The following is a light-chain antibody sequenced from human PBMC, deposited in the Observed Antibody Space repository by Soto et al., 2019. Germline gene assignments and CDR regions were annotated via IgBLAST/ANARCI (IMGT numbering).Light chain of an antibody. Sequence: EIVMTQSPATLYVSPGETATLSCRASQSVSSYLAWYQRKPGQAPRLLISGASTRAAGIPARFSGTGSGTEFTLTINSMESEDFAVYYCKQYDNWPPRLTCDGGTKVEIK. V-gene: IGKV3D-15*01. J-gene: IGKJ4*01. CDR3: KQYDNWPPRLT. CDR1: QSVSSY. CDR2: GAS.